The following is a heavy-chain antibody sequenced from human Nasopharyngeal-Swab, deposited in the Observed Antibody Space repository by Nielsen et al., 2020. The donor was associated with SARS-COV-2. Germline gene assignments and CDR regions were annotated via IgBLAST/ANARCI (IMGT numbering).Heavy chain of an antibody. CDR2: INSDGSST. CDR1: GFTFSSYW. D-gene: IGHD3-22*01. CDR3: AVFTDSSGYYYDEFDY. V-gene: IGHV3-74*01. Sequence: GGSLRLSCAASGFTFSSYWMHWVRQAPGKGLVWVSRINSDGSSTSYADSVKGRFTISRDNAKNTLYLQMNSLRADDTALYYCAVFTDSSGYYYDEFDYWGQGTLVTVSS. J-gene: IGHJ4*02.